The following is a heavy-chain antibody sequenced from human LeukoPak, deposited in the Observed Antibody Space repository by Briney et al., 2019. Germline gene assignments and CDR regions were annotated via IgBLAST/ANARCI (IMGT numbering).Heavy chain of an antibody. Sequence: RGESLKISCKGSGYRFTNSWIGWVRQMPGKGLELMGIINPADSEIRYSPSFQGQVTISADKSISTAYLQWSSLKASDTAMYYCARRQRRKGLYDYWGQGTLVTVSS. CDR3: ARRQRRKGLYDY. J-gene: IGHJ4*02. CDR1: GYRFTNSW. CDR2: INPADSEI. V-gene: IGHV5-51*01. D-gene: IGHD2-2*02.